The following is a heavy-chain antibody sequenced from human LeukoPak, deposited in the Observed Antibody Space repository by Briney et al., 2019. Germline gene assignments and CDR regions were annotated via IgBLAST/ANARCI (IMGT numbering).Heavy chain of an antibody. CDR3: ARETSYSSSFDY. Sequence: GASVKVSCKASGYTFTGYYMHWVRQAPGQGLEWMGWINPNSGGTNYAQKFQGRVTMTRDTSTSTAYMELSRLRSDDTAVYYCARETSYSSSFDYWGQGTLVTVSS. V-gene: IGHV1-2*02. J-gene: IGHJ4*02. CDR2: INPNSGGT. CDR1: GYTFTGYY. D-gene: IGHD6-19*01.